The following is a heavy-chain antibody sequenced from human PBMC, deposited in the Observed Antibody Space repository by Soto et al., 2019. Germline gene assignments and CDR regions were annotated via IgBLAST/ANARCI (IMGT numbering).Heavy chain of an antibody. D-gene: IGHD3-16*02. CDR1: GGSISSGDHY. J-gene: IGHJ4*02. Sequence: QVQLQESGPGLVKPSQTLSLTCTVSGGSISSGDHYWSWIRQPPGKGLEWIGYISYSENTYYNPSLKSRVTISVDMSKNQFSLKLSSVTAADTAVYYCARTNYDYIWGSYRFDFWGQGTLVTVSS. V-gene: IGHV4-30-4*01. CDR3: ARTNYDYIWGSYRFDF. CDR2: ISYSENT.